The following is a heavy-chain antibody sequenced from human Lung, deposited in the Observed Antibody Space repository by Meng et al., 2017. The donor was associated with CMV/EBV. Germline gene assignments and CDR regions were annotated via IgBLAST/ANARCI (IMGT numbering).Heavy chain of an antibody. J-gene: IGHJ6*02. CDR1: GFTFSNYG. V-gene: IGHV3-21*01. CDR3: ARDSGGLYGSGSYYYYGLDV. Sequence: SCAASGFTFSNYGMNWVRQAPGKGLERLSSISSSSSFKDYADSVKGRFTISRDNAKNSLYLQMNNLRAEDTAVYYCARDSGGLYGSGSYYYYGLDVWXQGNXVTVSS. CDR2: ISSSSSFK. D-gene: IGHD3-10*01.